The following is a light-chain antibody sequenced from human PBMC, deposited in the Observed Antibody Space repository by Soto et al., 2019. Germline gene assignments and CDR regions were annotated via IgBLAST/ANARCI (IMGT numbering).Light chain of an antibody. CDR2: GAS. Sequence: EIVLTQSPGTLSLSPGERDTLSCRASQTIISTFLAWYQQKPGQATRLLIYGASSRVAGIPDRFSGSGSGTDFTLTISRLEPEDFAVYYCQQYGSSPRGAFGQGTKVEIK. CDR3: QQYGSSPRGA. V-gene: IGKV3-20*01. CDR1: QTIISTF. J-gene: IGKJ1*01.